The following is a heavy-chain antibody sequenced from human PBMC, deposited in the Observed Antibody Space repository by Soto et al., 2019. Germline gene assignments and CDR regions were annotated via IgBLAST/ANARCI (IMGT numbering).Heavy chain of an antibody. Sequence: GASVKVSCKASGYTFTSYGISWVRQAPGQGLEWMGWISAYNGNTNYAQKLQGRVTMTTDTSTSTAYMELRSLRSDDTAVYYCASLDYFSGSYVFDYWGQGTLVTVSS. V-gene: IGHV1-18*01. CDR1: GYTFTSYG. J-gene: IGHJ4*02. CDR2: ISAYNGNT. CDR3: ASLDYFSGSYVFDY. D-gene: IGHD3-16*01.